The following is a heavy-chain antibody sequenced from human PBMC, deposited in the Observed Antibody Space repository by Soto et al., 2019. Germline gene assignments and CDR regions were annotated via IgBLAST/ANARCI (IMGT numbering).Heavy chain of an antibody. D-gene: IGHD2-15*01. CDR1: SYTFTNYG. V-gene: IGHV1-18*01. CDR3: ARTYSKYFTPSEADY. CDR2: ISPYNGNA. Sequence: QVQLVQSGTEVKKPGASVKVSCKASSYTFTNYGISWVRQAPGQGLEWMGWISPYNGNANYAQSLQGRVTMTTDTSTSTAYMELRSLRSDDTAVYYCARTYSKYFTPSEADYWGQGTLVTVSS. J-gene: IGHJ4*02.